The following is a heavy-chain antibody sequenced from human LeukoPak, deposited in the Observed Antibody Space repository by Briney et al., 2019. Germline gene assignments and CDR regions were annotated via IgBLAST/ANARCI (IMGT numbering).Heavy chain of an antibody. D-gene: IGHD3-16*02. CDR3: ARTWGVIVSAFDI. V-gene: IGHV4-59*12. Sequence: SETLSLTCTVSGGSISSYYWSWIRQPPGKGLEWIGYIYYSGSTNYNPSLKSRVTISVDTSKNQFSLKLSSVTAADTAVYYCARTWGVIVSAFDIWGQGTMVTVSS. CDR1: GGSISSYY. CDR2: IYYSGST. J-gene: IGHJ3*02.